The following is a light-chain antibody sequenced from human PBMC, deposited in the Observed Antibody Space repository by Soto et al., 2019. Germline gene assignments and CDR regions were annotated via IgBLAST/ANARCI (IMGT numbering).Light chain of an antibody. J-gene: IGKJ1*01. Sequence: DIQMTQSPSTLSASVGDRVTITCRASQSISSWLAWYQQKPGKALKLLIYDASSLESGVPSRFSGSGSGTEFTLTISSLQPDDFATYYCQQYNSYSSQFGQGTKVEIK. CDR1: QSISSW. V-gene: IGKV1-5*01. CDR2: DAS. CDR3: QQYNSYSSQ.